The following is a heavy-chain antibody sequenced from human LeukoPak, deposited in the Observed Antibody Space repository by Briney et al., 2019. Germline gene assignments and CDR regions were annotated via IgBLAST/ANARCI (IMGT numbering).Heavy chain of an antibody. V-gene: IGHV3-48*02. CDR3: ARDYCSGGSCYSFDY. D-gene: IGHD2-15*01. Sequence: GGSLRLSCAASGFTFSTYSMNWVRQAPGKGLEWVSYISSSSGSTHYADSVKGRFTISRDNAKNSLFLQMNSLRDEDTAVYYCARDYCSGGSCYSFDYWGQGTLVTVSS. CDR2: ISSSSGST. CDR1: GFTFSTYS. J-gene: IGHJ4*02.